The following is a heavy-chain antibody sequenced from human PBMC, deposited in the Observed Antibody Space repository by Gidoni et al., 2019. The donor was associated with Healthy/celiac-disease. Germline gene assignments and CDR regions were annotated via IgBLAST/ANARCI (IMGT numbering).Heavy chain of an antibody. CDR3: ARGLYYYGSGSLLHFDY. CDR2: INAGNGNT. J-gene: IGHJ4*02. Sequence: QVQLVQPGAEVKKPGASVKVSCKASGYTFTSYALHWVRQAPGQRLEWMGWINAGNGNTKYSQKFPGRVTITRDTSARTAYMELSSLRSEDTAVYYCARGLYYYGSGSLLHFDYWGQGTLVTVSS. D-gene: IGHD3-10*01. V-gene: IGHV1-3*01. CDR1: GYTFTSYA.